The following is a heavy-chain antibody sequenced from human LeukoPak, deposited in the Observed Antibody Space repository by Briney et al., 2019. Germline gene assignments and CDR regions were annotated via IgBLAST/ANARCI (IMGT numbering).Heavy chain of an antibody. J-gene: IGHJ1*01. CDR1: GGSISSYY. CDR2: IYYSGST. D-gene: IGHD6-25*01. Sequence: SSETLSLTCTVPGGSISSYYWSWIRQPPGKGREWIGYIYYSGSTNYNPSLKSRVTISVDTSKNQFSLQLSPVTAADTAVYYCARGKRHHSEYFQHWGQGTLVTVSS. CDR3: ARGKRHHSEYFQH. V-gene: IGHV4-59*01.